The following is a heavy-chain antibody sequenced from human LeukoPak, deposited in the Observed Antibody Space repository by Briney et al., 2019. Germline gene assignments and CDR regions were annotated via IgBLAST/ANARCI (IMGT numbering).Heavy chain of an antibody. V-gene: IGHV4-38-2*02. CDR2: IYHSGST. CDR1: GYSISSGYY. Sequence: SETLSLTCTVSGYSISSGYYWGWIRQPPGKGLEWIGSIYHSGSTYYNPSLKSRVTISVDTPKNQFSLKLSSVTAADTAVYYCAREKAYYGVYVGGDAFDIWGQGTMVTVSS. D-gene: IGHD4-17*01. CDR3: AREKAYYGVYVGGDAFDI. J-gene: IGHJ3*02.